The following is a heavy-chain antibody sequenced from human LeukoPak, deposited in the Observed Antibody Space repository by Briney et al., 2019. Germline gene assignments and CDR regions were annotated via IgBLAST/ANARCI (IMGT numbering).Heavy chain of an antibody. Sequence: GASVKVSCKASGYTFTSYGISWVRQAPGQGLEWMGWISAYNGNTNYAQKLQGRVTMTTDTSTSTAYMELRSLRSDDTAVYYCARDLLLGQVGATRGFDPWGQGTLVTVSS. V-gene: IGHV1-18*01. CDR2: ISAYNGNT. D-gene: IGHD1-26*01. CDR1: GYTFTSYG. CDR3: ARDLLLGQVGATRGFDP. J-gene: IGHJ5*02.